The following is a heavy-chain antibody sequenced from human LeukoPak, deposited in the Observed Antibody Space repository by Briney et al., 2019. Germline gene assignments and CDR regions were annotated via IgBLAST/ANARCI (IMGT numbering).Heavy chain of an antibody. V-gene: IGHV1-24*01. CDR1: GYTLNDIS. J-gene: IGHJ5*02. CDR3: AAVSGHYTSLDA. D-gene: IGHD1-26*01. Sequence: GASVKVSCKISGYTLNDISMHWVRQPPGKGLEWMGGVDPDDGQRVYAQKFQGRVTMTEDTSTNTAYMELSRLRSEDTAVYYCAAVSGHYTSLDAWGQGALVTVST. CDR2: VDPDDGQR.